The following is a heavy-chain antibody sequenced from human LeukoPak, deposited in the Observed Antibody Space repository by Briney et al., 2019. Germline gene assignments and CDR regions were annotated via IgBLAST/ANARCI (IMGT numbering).Heavy chain of an antibody. CDR1: NYSISNSLY. V-gene: IGHV4-38-2*02. J-gene: IGHJ6*03. CDR2: IYRSGST. D-gene: IGHD4-17*01. Sequence: SEPLSLTCSGSNYSISNSLYWGWLRQPPGKGLEWIGSIYRSGSTFYNSSLKSRVTISLDTSKNQFSLKLSSVTAADTAVYFCARGTYGYYMDGWFKGATVAVPS. CDR3: ARGTYGYYMDG.